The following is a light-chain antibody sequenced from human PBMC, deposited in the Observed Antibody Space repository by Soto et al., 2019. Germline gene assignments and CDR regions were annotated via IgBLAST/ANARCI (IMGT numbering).Light chain of an antibody. V-gene: IGKV3-20*01. CDR2: GAS. J-gene: IGKJ5*01. CDR1: QSVGTY. CDR3: QQYDNSPIT. Sequence: ESVLTQSPATLSVSPGERATRSCRASQSVGTYLAWYQQKPGQAPRLLIYGASSRATGIPARFSGTGSETDFTLTISRLEPEDFAVYYCQQYDNSPITFGQGTRLEIK.